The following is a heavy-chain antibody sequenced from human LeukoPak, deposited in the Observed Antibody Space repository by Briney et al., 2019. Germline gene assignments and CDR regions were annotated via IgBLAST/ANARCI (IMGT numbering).Heavy chain of an antibody. CDR1: GFTFSSYE. D-gene: IGHD3-16*02. CDR2: ISSSGSTI. CDR3: ASRWYDYVWGSYRFS. Sequence: PGGSLRLSCAASGFTFSSYEMNWVRQAPGKGLEWVSYISSSGSTIYYADSVKGRFTISRDNAKNSLYLQMNSRRAEDTAVYYCASRWYDYVWGSYRFSWGQGTLVTVSS. V-gene: IGHV3-48*03. J-gene: IGHJ4*02.